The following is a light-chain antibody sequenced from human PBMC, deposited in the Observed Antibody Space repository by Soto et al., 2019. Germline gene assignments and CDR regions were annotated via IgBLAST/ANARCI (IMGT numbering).Light chain of an antibody. CDR1: SSDVGGYKY. CDR3: SSYTSSSTYV. Sequence: QSALTQPASVSGSPGQSITISCTGTSSDVGGYKYVSWYQQHPGKAPKLMIYEVSNRPSGVSNRFSGSKSGITASLTISGLQAEDEADYYCSSYTSSSTYVFGTGTKVTVL. CDR2: EVS. V-gene: IGLV2-14*01. J-gene: IGLJ1*01.